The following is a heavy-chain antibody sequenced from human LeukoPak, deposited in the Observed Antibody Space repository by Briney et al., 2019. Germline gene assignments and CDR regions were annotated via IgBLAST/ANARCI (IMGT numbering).Heavy chain of an antibody. CDR3: AGEGPLGEYYYYGMDV. CDR2: INPNSGGT. V-gene: IGHV1-2*02. J-gene: IGHJ6*02. Sequence: ASVKVSCKASGYTFTGYYMHWVRQAPGQGLEWMGWINPNSGGTNYAQKFQGRVTMTRDTSISTAYMELSRLRSDDTAVYYCAGEGPLGEYYYYGMDVWGQGTTVTVSS. CDR1: GYTFTGYY.